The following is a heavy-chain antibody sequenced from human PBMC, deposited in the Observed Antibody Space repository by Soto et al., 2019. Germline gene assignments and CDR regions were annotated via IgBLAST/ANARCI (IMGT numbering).Heavy chain of an antibody. CDR2: IYYSGST. CDR1: GGSISSYY. Sequence: QVQLQESGPGLVKPSETLSLTCTVSGGSISSYYWSWIRQPPGKGLEWIGYIYYSGSTNYNPSLKRRVTIAVDTSKDHFALKLSSVSAADTAVYYCARTSSGWYPTGFDYWGQGTLVTVSS. D-gene: IGHD6-19*01. V-gene: IGHV4-59*01. J-gene: IGHJ4*02. CDR3: ARTSSGWYPTGFDY.